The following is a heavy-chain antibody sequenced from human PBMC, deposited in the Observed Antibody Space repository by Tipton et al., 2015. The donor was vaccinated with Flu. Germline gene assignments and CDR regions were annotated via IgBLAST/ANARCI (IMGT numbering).Heavy chain of an antibody. V-gene: IGHV4-39*01. CDR2: IYPSGTT. D-gene: IGHD3-10*02. CDR1: SGSIRSTNYF. J-gene: IGHJ4*02. CDR3: ARLSYYDVDLKNFYFDH. Sequence: TLSLTCTVSSGSIRSTNYFCAWICQPPGKGLELIGSIYPSGTTYYNPSLKSRVTILVDTSKSQFSLKLRSVTAADTAVYYCARLSYYDVDLKNFYFDHWGQGALVTVSS.